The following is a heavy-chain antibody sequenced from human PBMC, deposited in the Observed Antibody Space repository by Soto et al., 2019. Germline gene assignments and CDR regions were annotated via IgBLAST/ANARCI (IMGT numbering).Heavy chain of an antibody. D-gene: IGHD3-16*02. CDR1: GYTFTGCY. CDR3: ARESPPYDYVWGSYRYRYAFDI. CDR2: INPNSGGT. J-gene: IGHJ3*02. V-gene: IGHV1-2*04. Sequence: GASVKVSCKASGYTFTGCYMHWLRQAPGQGLQWMGWINPNSGGTNYAQKFQGWVTMTRDTSISTAYMELSRLRSDDTAVYYCARESPPYDYVWGSYRYRYAFDIWGQGTMVTVSS.